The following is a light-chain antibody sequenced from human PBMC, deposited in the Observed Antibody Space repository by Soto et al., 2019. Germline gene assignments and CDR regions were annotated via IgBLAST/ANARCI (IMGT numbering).Light chain of an antibody. CDR3: QQRSSWPPWT. V-gene: IGKV3-11*01. CDR1: QSVSSY. J-gene: IGKJ1*01. CDR2: DAS. Sequence: EIVLTQSPATLSLSPGERATLSCRASQSVSSYLAWYQQKPGQAPRLLIYDASNRATGIPVRFSGSGSGTDFTLTISSLEPEDFAVYYCQQRSSWPPWTFGQGTKVDIK.